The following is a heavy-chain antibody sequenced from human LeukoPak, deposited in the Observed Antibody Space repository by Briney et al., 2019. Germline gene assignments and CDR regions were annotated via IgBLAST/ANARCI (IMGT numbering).Heavy chain of an antibody. CDR1: GFTFSDYY. D-gene: IGHD2-2*01. J-gene: IGHJ4*02. V-gene: IGHV3-11*01. CDR2: ISSSGSTI. Sequence: GGSLRLSCAASGFTFSDYYITWIRQAPGKGLEWVSYISSSGSTIYYADSVKGRFTISRDNARNSLYLQMNSLRVEDTAVYYCARERGTSSEVFDYWGQATMVTVCS. CDR3: ARERGTSSEVFDY.